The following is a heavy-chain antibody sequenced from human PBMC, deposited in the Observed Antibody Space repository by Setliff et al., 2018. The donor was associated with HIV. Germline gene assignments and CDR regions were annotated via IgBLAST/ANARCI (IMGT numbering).Heavy chain of an antibody. Sequence: ASVKVSCKASGYIFNSYGITWVRQAPGQGLEWMGWISAYNGDTNYAQKVQGRVTMTTDTSTSTAYMELRSLRSDDTAVYYCARGGYSSGHRWYFDLWGRGTLVTVSS. CDR1: GYIFNSYG. CDR2: ISAYNGDT. CDR3: ARGGYSSGHRWYFDL. V-gene: IGHV1-18*01. D-gene: IGHD6-19*01. J-gene: IGHJ2*01.